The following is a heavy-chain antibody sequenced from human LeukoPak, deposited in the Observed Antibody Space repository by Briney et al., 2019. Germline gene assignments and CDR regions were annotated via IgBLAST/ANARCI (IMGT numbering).Heavy chain of an antibody. D-gene: IGHD3-10*01. Sequence: RGSLRLSCAASGFTVSGNYMTWVRQAPGKGLEWVSVTYGDGSTSYEDSVKDRFTISRDISKNTFFLQMNNLRAEDTAVYYCARDPYRGELFRSPQGVDYWGQGTLVTVSS. CDR2: TYGDGST. V-gene: IGHV3-66*01. CDR3: ARDPYRGELFRSPQGVDY. CDR1: GFTVSGNY. J-gene: IGHJ4*02.